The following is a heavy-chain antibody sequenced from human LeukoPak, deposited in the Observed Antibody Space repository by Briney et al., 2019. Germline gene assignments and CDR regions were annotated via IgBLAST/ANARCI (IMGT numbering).Heavy chain of an antibody. CDR2: IRYDGSNK. D-gene: IGHD6-19*01. CDR1: GFTFSRYG. Sequence: GGSLRLSCAASGFTFSRYGMHWVRQAPGKGLEWVAFIRYDGSNKYYADSVKGRFTISRDNSKNTLYLQMNSLRTEDTAVYYCAKGRGVAGISYYFDYWGQGTLVTVSS. CDR3: AKGRGVAGISYYFDY. V-gene: IGHV3-30*02. J-gene: IGHJ4*02.